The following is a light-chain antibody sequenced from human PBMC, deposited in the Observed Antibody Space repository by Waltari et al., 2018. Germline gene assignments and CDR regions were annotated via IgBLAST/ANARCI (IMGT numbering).Light chain of an antibody. CDR2: EVS. V-gene: IGLV2-14*01. J-gene: IGLJ1*01. CDR3: SSYTSSSLYV. CDR1: SSDVGFYNY. Sequence: QSALTQPASVSGSPGQSITISCTGTSSDVGFYNYVSWYQPYPSKAPKLIIYEVSDRPSGVSNRFSGSKSGNTASLTISGLQAEDEADYYCSSYTSSSLYVFGTGTKVTVL.